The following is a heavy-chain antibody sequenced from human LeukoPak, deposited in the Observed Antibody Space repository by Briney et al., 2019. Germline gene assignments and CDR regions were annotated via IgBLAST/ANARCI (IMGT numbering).Heavy chain of an antibody. CDR3: ARGLPTYYYGSGSHDY. CDR2: INHSGST. Sequence: PSETLSLTCAVYGESFSGYYWSWIRQPPGKGLEWIGEINHSGSTNYNPSLKSRVTISVDTSNNQFSLKLSSVTAADTAVYYCARGLPTYYYGSGSHDYWGQGTLVTVSS. V-gene: IGHV4-34*01. J-gene: IGHJ4*02. D-gene: IGHD3-10*01. CDR1: GESFSGYY.